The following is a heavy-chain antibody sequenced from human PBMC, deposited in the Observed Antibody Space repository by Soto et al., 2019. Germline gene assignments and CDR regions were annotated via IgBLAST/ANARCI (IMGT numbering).Heavy chain of an antibody. J-gene: IGHJ4*02. CDR2: IYYSGST. Sequence: SETLSLTCTVSGGSISSGGYYWSWIRQHPGKGLEWIGYIYYSGSTYYNPSLKSRVTISVDTSKNQFSLKLSSVTAADTAVYYCASNSYVYTFYDYWGQGTLVTVSS. V-gene: IGHV4-31*03. CDR3: ASNSYVYTFYDY. D-gene: IGHD5-18*01. CDR1: GGSISSGGYY.